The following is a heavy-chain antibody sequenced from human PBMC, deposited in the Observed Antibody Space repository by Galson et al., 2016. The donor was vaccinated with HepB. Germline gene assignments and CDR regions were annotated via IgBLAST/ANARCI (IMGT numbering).Heavy chain of an antibody. CDR2: ISYDGTNR. D-gene: IGHD3-3*01. Sequence: SLRLSCAASGFTFGNYAMHWVRQAPGKGLEWVAAISYDGTNRNYGDSVKGRSTISRDKSNNTVHLQINSLRPEDTAVFYCARGALTIFEPVGLDVWGQGTMVIVSS. J-gene: IGHJ6*02. V-gene: IGHV3-30*03. CDR3: ARGALTIFEPVGLDV. CDR1: GFTFGNYA.